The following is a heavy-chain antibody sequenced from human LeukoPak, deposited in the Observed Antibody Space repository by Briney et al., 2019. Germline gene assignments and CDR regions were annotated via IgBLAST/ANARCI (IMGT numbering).Heavy chain of an antibody. D-gene: IGHD1-26*01. CDR2: INPSGRST. V-gene: IGHV1-46*01. J-gene: IGHJ5*02. CDR3: ARDNSVGDTAWWFDP. CDR1: GYTLTSYY. Sequence: GASVKVSCKASGYTLTSYYVHWVRQAPGQGLEWMGLINPSGRSTSYAQKFQGRLSLTRDMSTSTDYMELSSLRSEDTAVYYCARDNSVGDTAWWFDPWGQGTLVTVSS.